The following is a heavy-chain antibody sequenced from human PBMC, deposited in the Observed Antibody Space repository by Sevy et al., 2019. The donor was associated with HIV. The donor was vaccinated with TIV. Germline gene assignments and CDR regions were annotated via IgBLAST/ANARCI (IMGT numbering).Heavy chain of an antibody. D-gene: IGHD6-19*01. CDR3: ARDSDWKPVDF. CDR2: IKEDGSAK. CDR1: GFIFRRYW. J-gene: IGHJ4*02. V-gene: IGHV3-7*03. Sequence: GGSLRLSCAASGFIFRRYWMTWVRQAPGKGLEWVANIKEDGSAKNNVDYVKGRFTIARDNAKNSMHLQMNSLRAEDTAIYYCARDSDWKPVDFWGQGTLVTVSS.